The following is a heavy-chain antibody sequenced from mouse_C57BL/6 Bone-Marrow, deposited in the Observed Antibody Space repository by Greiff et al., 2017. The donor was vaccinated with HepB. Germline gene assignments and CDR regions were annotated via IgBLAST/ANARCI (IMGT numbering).Heavy chain of an antibody. CDR2: IDPSDSYT. V-gene: IGHV1-69*01. Sequence: QVQLKQPGAELVMPGASVKLSCKASGYTFTSYWMHWVKQRPGQGLEWIGEIDPSDSYTNYNQKFKGKSTLTVDKSSSTAYMQLSSLTSEDSAVYYCARREGGVDYAMDYWGQGTSVTVSS. CDR3: ARREGGVDYAMDY. J-gene: IGHJ4*01. D-gene: IGHD1-1*02. CDR1: GYTFTSYW.